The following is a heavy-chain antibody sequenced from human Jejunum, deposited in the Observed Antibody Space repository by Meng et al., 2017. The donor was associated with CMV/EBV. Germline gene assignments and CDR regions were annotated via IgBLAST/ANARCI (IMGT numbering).Heavy chain of an antibody. CDR1: GFTVTSNF. CDR2: IYGGGGT. CDR3: ASPPPIGAALDY. Sequence: VQLVESXXGLVKXGGSLRLSCADSGFTVTSNFMSWVRQAPGKGLEWVSVIYGGGGTDYADSVKGRFTISRDNSKNTLYLQMNSLRGEDTAVYYCASPPPIGAALDYWGQGTLVTVSS. J-gene: IGHJ4*02. D-gene: IGHD6-6*01. V-gene: IGHV3-66*01.